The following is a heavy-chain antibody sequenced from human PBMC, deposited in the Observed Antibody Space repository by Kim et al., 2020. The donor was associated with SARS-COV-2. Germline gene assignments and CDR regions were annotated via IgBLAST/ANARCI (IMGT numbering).Heavy chain of an antibody. CDR3: ARQRPMIVVVPPDDY. D-gene: IGHD3-22*01. CDR2: IDPSDSYT. Sequence: GESLKISCKGSGYSFTSYWISWVRQMPGKGLEWMGRIDPSDSYTNYSPSFQGHVTISADKSISTAYLQWSSLKASDTAMYYCARQRPMIVVVPPDDYWGQGTLVTVSS. V-gene: IGHV5-10-1*01. J-gene: IGHJ4*02. CDR1: GYSFTSYW.